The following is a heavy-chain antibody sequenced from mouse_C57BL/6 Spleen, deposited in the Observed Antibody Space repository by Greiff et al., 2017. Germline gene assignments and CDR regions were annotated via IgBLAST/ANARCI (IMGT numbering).Heavy chain of an antibody. Sequence: EVKLVESGGDLVKPGGSLKLSCAASGFTFSSYGMSWVRQTPDKRLEWVATISSGGSYTYYPDSVKGRFTISRDNAKNTLYLQMSSLKSEDTAMDYCARSPTVVAELDYWGQGTTLTVSS. D-gene: IGHD1-1*01. CDR2: ISSGGSYT. CDR1: GFTFSSYG. CDR3: ARSPTVVAELDY. V-gene: IGHV5-6*01. J-gene: IGHJ2*01.